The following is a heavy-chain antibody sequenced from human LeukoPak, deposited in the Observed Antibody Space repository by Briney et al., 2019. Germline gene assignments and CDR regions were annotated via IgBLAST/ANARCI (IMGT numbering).Heavy chain of an antibody. CDR1: GYTFTGYY. CDR3: ARGSSSWFPFDY. J-gene: IGHJ4*02. D-gene: IGHD6-13*01. Sequence: ASVKLSFKASGYTFTGYYMHWVRQAPGQGLEWMGWINPNSGGTNYAQKFQGRVTMTRDTSISTAYMELSRLRSDDTAVYYCARGSSSWFPFDYWGQGTLVTVSS. CDR2: INPNSGGT. V-gene: IGHV1-2*02.